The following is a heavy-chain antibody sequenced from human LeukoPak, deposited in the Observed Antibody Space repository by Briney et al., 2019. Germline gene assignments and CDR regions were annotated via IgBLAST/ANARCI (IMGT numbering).Heavy chain of an antibody. CDR3: AKKAAAGRHYFDY. V-gene: IGHV3-30*02. Sequence: GGSLRLSCAASGFTFSSYGMHWVRQAPGKGLEWVAFIRYDGSNKYYADSVKGRFTISRDNSKNTLYLQMNSLRAEDTAVYYCAKKAAAGRHYFDYWGQGTLVTVSS. J-gene: IGHJ4*02. CDR1: GFTFSSYG. CDR2: IRYDGSNK. D-gene: IGHD6-13*01.